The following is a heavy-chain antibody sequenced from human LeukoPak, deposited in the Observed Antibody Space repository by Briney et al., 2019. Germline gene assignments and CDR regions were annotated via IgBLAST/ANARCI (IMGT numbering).Heavy chain of an antibody. Sequence: SVKVSCKASGGTFSSYAISWVRQAPGQGLEWMGGIIPIFGTANYAQKFQGRVTITTDESTSTAYMELSSLRSEDTAVYYCASNYGDYEARAFDIWGQGTMVTVSS. CDR2: IIPIFGTA. CDR1: GGTFSSYA. V-gene: IGHV1-69*05. D-gene: IGHD4-17*01. CDR3: ASNYGDYEARAFDI. J-gene: IGHJ3*02.